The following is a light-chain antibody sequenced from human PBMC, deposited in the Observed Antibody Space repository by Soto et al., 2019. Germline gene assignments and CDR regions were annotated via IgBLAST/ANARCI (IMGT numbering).Light chain of an antibody. Sequence: QPVLTQSPSASGTPEQRVTISCSGRSSNIGSNIVNWYQQLPGTAPKLLIYDNHQRPSGVPDRFSGSKSGTSASLAISGLRSEDEADYYCSTWDDSLNGWVFGGGTKLTVL. CDR1: SSNIGSNI. V-gene: IGLV1-44*01. CDR2: DNH. CDR3: STWDDSLNGWV. J-gene: IGLJ3*02.